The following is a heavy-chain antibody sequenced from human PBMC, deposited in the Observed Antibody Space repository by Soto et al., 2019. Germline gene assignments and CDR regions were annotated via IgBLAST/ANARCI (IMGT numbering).Heavy chain of an antibody. Sequence: SETLSLTCTVSGCSISNYYWSWIRQPPGKGLEWIGYIYYSGSTNYNPSLKSRVTISVDRSKNQFSLKLSSVTAADTAVYYCARVVEDIAAVTCYFDYWGRGTLVTVSS. CDR2: IYYSGST. D-gene: IGHD6-13*01. V-gene: IGHV4-59*08. J-gene: IGHJ4*01. CDR3: ARVVEDIAAVTCYFDY. CDR1: GCSISNYY.